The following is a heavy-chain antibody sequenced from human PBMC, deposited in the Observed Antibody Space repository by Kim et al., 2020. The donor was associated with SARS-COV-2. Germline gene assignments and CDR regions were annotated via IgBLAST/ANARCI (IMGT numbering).Heavy chain of an antibody. D-gene: IGHD2-15*01. V-gene: IGHV3-7*01. J-gene: IGHJ4*02. CDR3: TRDRAYSLDF. Sequence: GGSLRLSCAASGFTFSSHWMSWVRQAPGKGLEWLAKIKDYGTDKYYLSSVEGRFTISRDNAKNSLYLQMNSLRGEDTALYYCTRDRAYSLDFWGQGTLVTVSS. CDR2: IKDYGTDK. CDR1: GFTFSSHW.